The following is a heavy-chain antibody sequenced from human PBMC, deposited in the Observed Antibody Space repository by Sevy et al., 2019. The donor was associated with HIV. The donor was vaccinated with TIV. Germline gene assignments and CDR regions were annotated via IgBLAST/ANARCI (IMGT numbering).Heavy chain of an antibody. V-gene: IGHV4-34*01. J-gene: IGHJ4*02. CDR3: ARGPLFSPEYCSGGTCPTIDY. D-gene: IGHD2-15*01. CDR1: GVSFTDYY. CDR2: ISHGGST. Sequence: SETLSLTCAVHGVSFTDYYWSWIRQPPGKGLEWIGEISHGGSTNYSPSLKSRVIMSLDTSKNQFSLRLTSLTVTDTAVYYFARGPLFSPEYCSGGTCPTIDYWGLGTLVTVSS.